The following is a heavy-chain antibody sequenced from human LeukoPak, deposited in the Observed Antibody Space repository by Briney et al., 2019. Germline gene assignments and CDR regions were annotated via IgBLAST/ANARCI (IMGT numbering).Heavy chain of an antibody. Sequence: GGSLRLSCAASGFTFSSYAMSWVRQAPGRGLEWVSSISSSSSYIYYADSVKGRFTIFRDNAKNSLYLQMNSLRAEDTAVYYCAGGKALRFLEWFTAVAFDIWGQGTMVTVSS. CDR3: AGGKALRFLEWFTAVAFDI. V-gene: IGHV3-21*01. CDR1: GFTFSSYA. CDR2: ISSSSSYI. D-gene: IGHD3-3*01. J-gene: IGHJ3*02.